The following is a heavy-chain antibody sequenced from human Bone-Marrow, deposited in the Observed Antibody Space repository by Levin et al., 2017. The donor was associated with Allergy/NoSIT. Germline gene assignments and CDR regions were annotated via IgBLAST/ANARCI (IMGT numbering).Heavy chain of an antibody. CDR3: ARNRPETANGY. V-gene: IGHV3-66*01. Sequence: LSLTCAASGVTVSNTYMTWVRQPPGKGLELVSLIYSGGGTHYADSVKGRFIISRDSSKNTVYLQMNSVRTEDTAVYYCARNRPETANGYWGQGTLVTVSS. CDR2: IYSGGGT. D-gene: IGHD1-14*01. CDR1: GVTVSNTY. J-gene: IGHJ4*02.